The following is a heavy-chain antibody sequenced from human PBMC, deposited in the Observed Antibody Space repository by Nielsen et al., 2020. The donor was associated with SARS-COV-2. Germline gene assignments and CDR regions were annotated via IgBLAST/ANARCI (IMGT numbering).Heavy chain of an antibody. V-gene: IGHV3-7*03. Sequence: GGSLRLSCAGSGLIFSNYWMTWISQAPGKGPEWVASIKEDGSEKDYVDSVEGRFTISRDNAKNTLFLQMNSLRAEDTAVYHCARGGRTFDSWGQGTLVTVS. CDR3: ARGGRTFDS. CDR1: GLIFSNYW. J-gene: IGHJ5*01. D-gene: IGHD1-26*01. CDR2: IKEDGSEK.